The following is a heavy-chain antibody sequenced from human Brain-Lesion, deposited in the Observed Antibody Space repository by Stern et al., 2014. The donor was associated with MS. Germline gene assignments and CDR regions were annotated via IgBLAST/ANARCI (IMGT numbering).Heavy chain of an antibody. J-gene: IGHJ6*02. V-gene: IGHV1-2*04. Sequence: VQLVESGAEVKKPGASVKVSCKASGYTFTDYFMHWVRQAPGQGLEWLGWIKPYSGDTKYAQKFQGWVTMTRDTSISTAYMELSSLRSDDTAVYYCARVPGGVFGGMDVWGQGTTVT. CDR2: IKPYSGDT. D-gene: IGHD4-23*01. CDR3: ARVPGGVFGGMDV. CDR1: GYTFTDYF.